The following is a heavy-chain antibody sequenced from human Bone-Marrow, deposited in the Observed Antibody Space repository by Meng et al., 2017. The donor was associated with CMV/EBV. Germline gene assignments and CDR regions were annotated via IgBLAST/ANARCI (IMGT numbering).Heavy chain of an antibody. CDR1: GGSIGSYY. Sequence: SETLSLTCTVSGGSIGSYYWSWIRQPPGKGLEWIGYIYYSGSTNYNPSLKSRVTISVDTSKNQFSLKLSSVTAADTAVYYCARDTERLRIDYWGQGTLVTVSS. V-gene: IGHV4-59*01. J-gene: IGHJ4*02. D-gene: IGHD4-17*01. CDR2: IYYSGST. CDR3: ARDTERLRIDY.